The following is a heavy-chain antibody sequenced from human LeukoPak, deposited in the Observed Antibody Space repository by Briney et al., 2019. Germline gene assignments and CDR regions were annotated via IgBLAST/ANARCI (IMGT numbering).Heavy chain of an antibody. J-gene: IGHJ6*03. V-gene: IGHV4-59*12. CDR3: PRGTESYGLGSRHDYYYYYMDV. D-gene: IGHD3-10*01. Sequence: SETLSLTCTVSGRHISSYYWSWIRPPPGKGLEWIAYIHYSGSTNYKPSLKRRVTIPIDTPKQQSSLPLSSLIAPDTPVYLCPRGTESYGLGSRHDYYYYYMDVWGKGTTVTISS. CDR1: GRHISSYY. CDR2: IHYSGST.